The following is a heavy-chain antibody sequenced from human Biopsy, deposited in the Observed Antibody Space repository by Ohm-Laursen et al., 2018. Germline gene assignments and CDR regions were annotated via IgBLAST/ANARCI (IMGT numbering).Heavy chain of an antibody. V-gene: IGHV4-34*08. J-gene: IGHJ4*02. Sequence: SETLSLTCTVYGATFSDYYWSWIRQPPGKGLEWIGQINQSGETKYNPSLQSRVTISAEVSKNQFSLKFRSLTAADTAIYYCGNEVYGRDYWGQGARVTVSS. D-gene: IGHD4-17*01. CDR1: GATFSDYY. CDR2: INQSGET. CDR3: GNEVYGRDY.